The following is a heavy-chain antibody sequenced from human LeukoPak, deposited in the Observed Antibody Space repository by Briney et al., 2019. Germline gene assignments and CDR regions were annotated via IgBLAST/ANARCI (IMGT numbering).Heavy chain of an antibody. J-gene: IGHJ3*02. CDR3: AKERAVLYYDILTGYYPYLDAFDI. D-gene: IGHD3-9*01. Sequence: PGGSLRLSCAASGFTFSSNYMSWVRQAPGKGLEWVSVIYSGGSTYYSDSVKGRFTISRDNSKNTLVLQLNSLRAEDTAVYYCAKERAVLYYDILTGYYPYLDAFDIWGQGTMVTVSS. V-gene: IGHV3-66*01. CDR1: GFTFSSNY. CDR2: IYSGGST.